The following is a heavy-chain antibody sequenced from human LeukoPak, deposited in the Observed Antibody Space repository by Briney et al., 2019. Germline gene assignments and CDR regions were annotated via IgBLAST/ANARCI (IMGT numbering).Heavy chain of an antibody. Sequence: ASVRVSCKASGYTFNGYDINWVRQATGQGLAWMGWMNPNTGDTGYAQKFQGRVTMTRNTSIDTAYMELSGLKSEDTAVYYCTRGSLSGSSRDYWGQGTLVTVSS. V-gene: IGHV1-8*01. CDR2: MNPNTGDT. CDR3: TRGSLSGSSRDY. CDR1: GYTFNGYD. J-gene: IGHJ4*02. D-gene: IGHD1-26*01.